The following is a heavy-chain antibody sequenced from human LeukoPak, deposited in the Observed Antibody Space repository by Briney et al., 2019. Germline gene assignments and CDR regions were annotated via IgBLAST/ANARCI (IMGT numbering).Heavy chain of an antibody. D-gene: IGHD3-10*01. V-gene: IGHV4-39*01. CDR1: GGSISSSNYF. CDR3: AGLLWVGELDSY. Sequence: SETLSLTCTVSGGSISSSNYFWGWIRQPPGKGLEWIGSIYYSGSTYYNPSLKSRVTISVDTSKNQFSLKLSSVTAADTAVYYCAGLLWVGELDSYWGQGTLVTVSS. J-gene: IGHJ4*02. CDR2: IYYSGST.